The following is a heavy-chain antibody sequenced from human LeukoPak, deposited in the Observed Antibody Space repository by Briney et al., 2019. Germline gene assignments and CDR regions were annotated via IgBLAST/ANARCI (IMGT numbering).Heavy chain of an antibody. Sequence: GGSLRLSCAASGFTFTSYAMTWGRQAPGKGLQWGSAISGSGGSTYYAGSVKGRFTVSRDNSKNRRYLQMNSLRAEDTAVYYCARPPCRGTSCYQFDSWGQGTLVTVSS. CDR3: ARPPCRGTSCYQFDS. V-gene: IGHV3-23*01. CDR1: GFTFTSYA. CDR2: ISGSGGST. D-gene: IGHD2-2*01. J-gene: IGHJ4*02.